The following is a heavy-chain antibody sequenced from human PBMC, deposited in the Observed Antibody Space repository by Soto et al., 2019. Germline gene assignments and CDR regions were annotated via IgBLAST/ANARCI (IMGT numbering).Heavy chain of an antibody. D-gene: IGHD3-3*02. J-gene: IGHJ6*02. CDR3: ARDKDRQQLGGNYYYIMDV. Sequence: QVQLMQSGAEVKKPGSSVKISCKASGGSFRTNAFSWVRQAPGQGLEWMGGIIPIFPTPDYAQKFQGRVTITADESTTTTYMELSSLRSEDTATYYCARDKDRQQLGGNYYYIMDVWGQGTTVTVSS. CDR2: IIPIFPTP. V-gene: IGHV1-69*12. CDR1: GGSFRTNA.